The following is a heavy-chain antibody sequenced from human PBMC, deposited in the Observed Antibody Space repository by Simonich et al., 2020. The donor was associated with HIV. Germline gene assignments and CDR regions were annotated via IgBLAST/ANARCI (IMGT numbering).Heavy chain of an antibody. V-gene: IGHV3-30*07. D-gene: IGHD3-16*01. CDR1: GFTFSSYA. CDR3: ASGGSISSVWADDY. CDR2: ISYDGSNK. J-gene: IGHJ4*02. Sequence: QVQLVESGGGVVQPGRSLRLSCAASGFTFSSYAMHWVRQAPGKGLEWVAVISYDGSNKYYADPVKGRFTISRDKSKNTLYLQMNSLRAEDTAVYYCASGGSISSVWADDYWGQGTLVTVSS.